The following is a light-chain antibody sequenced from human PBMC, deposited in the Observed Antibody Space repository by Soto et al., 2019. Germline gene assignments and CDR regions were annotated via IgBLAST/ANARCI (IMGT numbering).Light chain of an antibody. CDR3: QQYTNYPWT. Sequence: IQMNQSPPPLSASGGDRVTINGLACTSISSCLDWYQQTPGKAPNLLIYGVSSLDSGVTSRFSGSGSGTDFTPTISSLPPDDFAKYYCQQYTNYPWTFGQANKVESK. CDR2: GVS. V-gene: IGKV1-5*01. CDR1: TSISSC. J-gene: IGKJ1*01.